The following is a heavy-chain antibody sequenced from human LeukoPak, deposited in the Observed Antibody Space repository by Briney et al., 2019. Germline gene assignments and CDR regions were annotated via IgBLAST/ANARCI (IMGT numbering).Heavy chain of an antibody. Sequence: PSETLSLTCTVSGDSISSYYWSWIRQPPGKGLEWNGEINHSGSTNYNPSLKSRVTISVDTSKNQFSLKLSSVTAADTAVYYCARGRQYCGGDCYGGESYYFDYWGEGALVTVSS. D-gene: IGHD2-21*02. CDR3: ARGRQYCGGDCYGGESYYFDY. CDR1: GDSISSYY. J-gene: IGHJ4*02. CDR2: INHSGST. V-gene: IGHV4-34*01.